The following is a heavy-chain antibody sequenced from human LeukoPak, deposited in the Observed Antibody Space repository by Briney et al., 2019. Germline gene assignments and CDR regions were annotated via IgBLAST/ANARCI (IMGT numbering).Heavy chain of an antibody. J-gene: IGHJ4*02. V-gene: IGHV1-18*01. CDR3: LRDVADWNYMKEFDY. CDR2: ISGFSDKS. D-gene: IGHD1-7*01. CDR1: GYSFTTYG. Sequence: ASVKVSCKTSGYSFTTYGVSWVRQAPGQGLEWMGWISGFSDKSDYEQKFQGRLTMTTDTSANTAYMELRNLTSDDTAIYYCLRDVADWNYMKEFDYWGQGTLVTVSS.